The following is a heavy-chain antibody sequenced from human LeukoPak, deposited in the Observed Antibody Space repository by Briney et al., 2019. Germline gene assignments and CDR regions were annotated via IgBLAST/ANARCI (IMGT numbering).Heavy chain of an antibody. J-gene: IGHJ4*02. D-gene: IGHD3-3*01. CDR3: ARDRTGNNDFWSGYTTFFDY. CDR2: INKDGSEK. V-gene: IGHV3-7*01. CDR1: RFTFTSYW. Sequence: GGSLRLSCAASRFTFTSYWMSWVRQAPGKRLEWVAKINKDGSEKYYVDSVKGRFTISRDNAKNSLYLQMNSLRAGDTAVYYCARDRTGNNDFWSGYTTFFDYWGQGTLVAVSS.